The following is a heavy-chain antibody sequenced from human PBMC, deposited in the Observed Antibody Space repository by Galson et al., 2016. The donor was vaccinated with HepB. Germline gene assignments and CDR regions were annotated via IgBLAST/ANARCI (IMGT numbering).Heavy chain of an antibody. CDR3: AKDAGGAIMFYS. D-gene: IGHD2-8*02. Sequence: SLRLSCAASGVICNTCDTAWVRQAPGKGLEWVSSISGDGINTHYGDSVKGRFIISRYNSKNMVHLQMNSLRAEDTAVYYCAKDAGGAIMFYSWGHGTLVTVSS. J-gene: IGHJ5*01. CDR2: ISGDGINT. V-gene: IGHV3-23*01. CDR1: GVICNTCD.